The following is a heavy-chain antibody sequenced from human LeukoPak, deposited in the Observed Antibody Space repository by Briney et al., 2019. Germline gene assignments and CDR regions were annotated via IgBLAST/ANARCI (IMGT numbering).Heavy chain of an antibody. CDR2: ISGSGTST. CDR1: GFTFSTYG. Sequence: GGSLRLSCAASGFTFSTYGMSWVRQAPGKGLEWVSGISGSGTSTYYADSVKGRFTISRDTSKSTLYLQMNSLRDGGTATYYCAKVFYGGSNYFDCWGQGTLVTVSS. J-gene: IGHJ4*02. V-gene: IGHV3-23*01. CDR3: AKVFYGGSNYFDC. D-gene: IGHD1-26*01.